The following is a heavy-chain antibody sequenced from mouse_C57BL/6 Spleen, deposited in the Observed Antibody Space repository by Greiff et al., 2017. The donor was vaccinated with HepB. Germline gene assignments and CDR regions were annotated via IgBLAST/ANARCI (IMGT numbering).Heavy chain of an antibody. CDR1: GYTFTGYW. V-gene: IGHV1-9*01. CDR2: ILPGSGST. Sequence: QVQLKQSGAELMKPGASVKLSCKATGYTFTGYWIEWVKQRPGHGLEWIGEILPGSGSTNYNEKFKGKATLTADTSSTTAYMQLSSLSTEDSAIYYSAKEDRLQPFFFDYWGQGTTLTVSS. J-gene: IGHJ2*01. D-gene: IGHD2-2*01. CDR3: AKEDRLQPFFFDY.